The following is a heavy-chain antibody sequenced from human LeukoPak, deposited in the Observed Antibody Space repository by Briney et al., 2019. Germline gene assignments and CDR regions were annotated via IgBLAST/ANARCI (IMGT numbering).Heavy chain of an antibody. D-gene: IGHD2-21*01. V-gene: IGHV1-58*02. CDR1: GFTFTSSA. CDR2: IVVGSGNT. J-gene: IGHJ3*02. Sequence: SVKVSCKASGFTFTSSAMQWVRQARGQRLEWIGWIVVGSGNTNYAQKFQERITITRDMSTSTAYTELSSLRSEDTAVYYCAANTPRVVREDAFDIWGQGTMVTVSS. CDR3: AANTPRVVREDAFDI.